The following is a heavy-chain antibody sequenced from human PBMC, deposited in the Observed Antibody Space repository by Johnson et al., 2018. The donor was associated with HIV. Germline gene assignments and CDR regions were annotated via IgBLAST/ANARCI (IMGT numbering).Heavy chain of an antibody. V-gene: IGHV3-NL1*01. CDR3: AKLGTRQQLLGACDS. CDR1: GFTFRSYG. Sequence: QVQLVESGGGVVQPGRSLRLSCAASGFTFRSYGMHWVRQAPGKGLEWLSSITGSGIHTYYADSVEGRFTISRDNPKNTLYLQMNSLRAEDTAVYYCAKLGTRQQLLGACDSWGQGTMVTVSS. D-gene: IGHD6-13*01. CDR2: ITGSGIHT. J-gene: IGHJ3*02.